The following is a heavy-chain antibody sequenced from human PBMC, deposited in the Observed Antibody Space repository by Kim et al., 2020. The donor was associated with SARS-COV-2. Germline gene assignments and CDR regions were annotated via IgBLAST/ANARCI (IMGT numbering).Heavy chain of an antibody. J-gene: IGHJ4*02. D-gene: IGHD3-10*01. CDR1: GFTFSGSA. CDR3: TVLRMVRGVYSNHNDY. CDR2: IRSKANSYAT. Sequence: GGSLRLSCAASGFTFSGSAMHWVRQASGKGLEWVGRIRSKANSYATAYAASVKGRFTISRDDSKNTAYLQMNSLKTEDTAVYYCTVLRMVRGVYSNHNDYWGQGTLVTVSS. V-gene: IGHV3-73*01.